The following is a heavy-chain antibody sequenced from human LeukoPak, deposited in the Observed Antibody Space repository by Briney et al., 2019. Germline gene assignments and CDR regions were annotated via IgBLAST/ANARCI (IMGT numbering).Heavy chain of an antibody. D-gene: IGHD1-7*01. J-gene: IGHJ5*02. Sequence: GGSLRLSCAASGFTFSSFGMHWVRQAPGKGLEWVAVIWYDASNKYYVDSVKGRFTISRDNSKNTLYLQMSSLRDDDTAVYYCVRGVGVSRFNYLDPWGQGTLVIVSS. V-gene: IGHV3-33*01. CDR1: GFTFSSFG. CDR2: IWYDASNK. CDR3: VRGVGVSRFNYLDP.